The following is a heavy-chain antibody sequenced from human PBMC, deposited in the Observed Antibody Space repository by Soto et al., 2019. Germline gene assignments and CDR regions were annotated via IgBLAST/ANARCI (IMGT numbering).Heavy chain of an antibody. CDR1: GGTFRSYA. J-gene: IGHJ6*02. CDR2: IIPIFGTA. CDR3: ARDRLPAAAGTSGMDV. V-gene: IGHV1-69*13. D-gene: IGHD6-13*01. Sequence: SVKVSCKASGGTFRSYAISWVRQAPGQGLEWMGGIIPIFGTANYAQKFQGRVTITADESTSTAYMELSSLRSEDTAVYYCARDRLPAAAGTSGMDVWGRGTPVTVSS.